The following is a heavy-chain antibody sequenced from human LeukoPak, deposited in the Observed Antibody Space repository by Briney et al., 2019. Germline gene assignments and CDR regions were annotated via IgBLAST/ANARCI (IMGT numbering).Heavy chain of an antibody. CDR2: INPNSGGT. Sequence: ASVKVSCKASGYTFTGYYMHWVRQAPGQGLEWMGWINPNSGGTNYAQKLQGRVTMTTDTSTSTAYMELRSLRSDDTAVYYCATGMGGDYVSVDYWGQGTLVTVSS. V-gene: IGHV1-2*02. D-gene: IGHD4-17*01. CDR1: GYTFTGYY. CDR3: ATGMGGDYVSVDY. J-gene: IGHJ4*02.